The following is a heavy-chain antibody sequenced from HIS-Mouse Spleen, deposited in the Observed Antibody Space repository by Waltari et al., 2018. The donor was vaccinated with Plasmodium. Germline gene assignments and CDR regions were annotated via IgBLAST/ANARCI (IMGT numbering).Heavy chain of an antibody. CDR2: IYYSGST. Sequence: QLQLQESGPGLVKPSETLSLPCPFSGGSISRTRYSWGWLGQPPGKGLEWIGSIYYSGSTYYNPSLKSRVTISVDTSKNQFSLKLSSVTAADTAVYYCARQLAYYDFWSGYSRGYYFDYWGQGTLVTVSS. D-gene: IGHD3-3*01. V-gene: IGHV4-39*01. CDR3: ARQLAYYDFWSGYSRGYYFDY. CDR1: GGSISRTRYS. J-gene: IGHJ4*02.